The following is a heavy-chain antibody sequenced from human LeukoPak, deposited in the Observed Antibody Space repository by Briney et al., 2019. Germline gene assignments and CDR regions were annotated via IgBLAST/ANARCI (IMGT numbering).Heavy chain of an antibody. J-gene: IGHJ3*02. Sequence: ASVKVSCKASGYTFTGYYIHWVRQAPGQGLEWVGWIYPYSGDTNYAQNFQGRVTMTGDTSISTAYMELSSLKSDDTAVYYCARDRNSGSSLDIWGQGTMLTVSS. V-gene: IGHV1-2*02. CDR1: GYTFTGYY. D-gene: IGHD6-6*01. CDR3: ARDRNSGSSLDI. CDR2: IYPYSGDT.